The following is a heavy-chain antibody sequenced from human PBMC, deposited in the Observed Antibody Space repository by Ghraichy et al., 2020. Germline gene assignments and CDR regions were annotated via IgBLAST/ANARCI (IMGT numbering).Heavy chain of an antibody. Sequence: SETLSLTCAVYGGSFSNYYWSWIRQPPGKGLEWLGEISHSGSTNYNPSLKSRVTISVDTSKNQFSLKLSSVTAADTAVYYCARGSFGPRYDYVWGSSRYHLGVWGTGTTVTVSS. J-gene: IGHJ6*04. CDR3: ARGSFGPRYDYVWGSSRYHLGV. CDR1: GGSFSNYY. CDR2: ISHSGST. V-gene: IGHV4-34*01. D-gene: IGHD3-16*02.